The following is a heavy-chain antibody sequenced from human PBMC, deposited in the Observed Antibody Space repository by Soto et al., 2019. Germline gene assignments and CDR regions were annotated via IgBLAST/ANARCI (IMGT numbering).Heavy chain of an antibody. J-gene: IGHJ6*02. CDR2: INHSGST. Sequence: SETMSLTCAVYGGSFSGYYWSWIRQTPGKGLAWIGEINHSGSTNYSPSLKSRVTISVDTPKSQVSLKLSTVTAAYTAVYYCARGRTPIELRALDGLSPCSYDMDCWGQGTTGTVS. CDR1: GGSFSGYY. D-gene: IGHD3-3*01. CDR3: ARGRTPIELRALDGLSPCSYDMDC. V-gene: IGHV4-34*01.